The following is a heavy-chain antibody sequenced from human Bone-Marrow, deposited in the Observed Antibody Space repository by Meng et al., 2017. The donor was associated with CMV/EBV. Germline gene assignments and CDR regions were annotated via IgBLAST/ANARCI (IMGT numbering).Heavy chain of an antibody. CDR2: INHSGST. Sequence: SETLPFTCAAHGGSFSGYYWSWIHQPPGKGLEWIGEINHSGSTNYNPSLKSRVTISVDTSKNQYSLKLSSVTAADTAVYYCARFDAYGSGSYFGPPDAFDIWGQGTMVT. D-gene: IGHD3-10*01. CDR3: ARFDAYGSGSYFGPPDAFDI. J-gene: IGHJ3*02. V-gene: IGHV4-34*01. CDR1: GGSFSGYY.